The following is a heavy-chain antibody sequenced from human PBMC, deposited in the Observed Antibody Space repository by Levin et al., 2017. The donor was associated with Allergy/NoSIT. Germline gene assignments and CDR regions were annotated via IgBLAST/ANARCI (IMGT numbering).Heavy chain of an antibody. V-gene: IGHV1-24*01. CDR2: FDREDSET. CDR1: GYTLTELS. D-gene: IGHD5-18*01. J-gene: IGHJ3*02. CDR3: ASGRNSALSAFEI. Sequence: GESLKISCKVSGYTLTELSMHWVRQAPGKGLEWIGGFDREDSETSYAEKVQGRLTMTEDTSTDTAYMVLKSLTSEDTAVSYCASGRNSALSAFEIWGHGAMVTVSS.